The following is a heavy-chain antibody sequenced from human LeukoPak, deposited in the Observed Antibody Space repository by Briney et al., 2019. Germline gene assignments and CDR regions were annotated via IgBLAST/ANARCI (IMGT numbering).Heavy chain of an antibody. CDR3: ARQGSSSSGGMDV. J-gene: IGHJ6*02. CDR2: IYPGDSDT. V-gene: IGHV5-51*01. CDR1: GYSFTSYW. D-gene: IGHD6-6*01. Sequence: GESLNISCKGSGYSFTSYWIGCVRQMPGKGLEWMGIIYPGDSDTRYSPSFQGQVTISADKSISTAYLQWSSLKASDTAMYYCARQGSSSSGGMDVWGQGTTVTVSS.